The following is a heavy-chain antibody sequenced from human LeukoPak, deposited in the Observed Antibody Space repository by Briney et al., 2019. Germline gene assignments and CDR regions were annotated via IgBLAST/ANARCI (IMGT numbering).Heavy chain of an antibody. V-gene: IGHV4-59*01. CDR2: IYYTGNT. Sequence: PSETLSLTCTVSSHSISSSYYWSWIRQPPGKGLEWIGFIYYTGNTNYNPSLKSRVTISVDTSKNQFSLKLSSVTAADTAVYYCARDQYYDAFDIWGQGTMVIVSS. J-gene: IGHJ3*02. D-gene: IGHD1-26*01. CDR1: SHSISSSYY. CDR3: ARDQYYDAFDI.